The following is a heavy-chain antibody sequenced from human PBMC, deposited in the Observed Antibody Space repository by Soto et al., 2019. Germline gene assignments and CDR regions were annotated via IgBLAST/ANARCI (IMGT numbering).Heavy chain of an antibody. D-gene: IGHD3-22*01. CDR3: ARLRTSGYYSPFYYGMDV. CDR1: GYMFYNFG. CDR2: VSPYNDNT. Sequence: QVQLEQSGSEVKKPGASVKVTCKASGYMFYNFGISWVRQAPGQGLEWMGWVSPYNDNTNYAQKFQGRVTMTTDTSTTTASMELRSLRSDDTAVYYCARLRTSGYYSPFYYGMDVWGQGTTVTVSS. V-gene: IGHV1-18*01. J-gene: IGHJ6*02.